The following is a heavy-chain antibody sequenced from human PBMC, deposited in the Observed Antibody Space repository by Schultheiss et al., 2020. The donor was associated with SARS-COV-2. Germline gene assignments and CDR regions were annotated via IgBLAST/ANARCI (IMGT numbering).Heavy chain of an antibody. CDR1: GGSVSSTGSY. Sequence: SETLSLTCTVSGGSVSSTGSYWSWIRQPPGKGLEWIGYIYYSGSTNYNPSLKSRVTISVDTSKNQFSLKLSSVTAADTAVYYCARDSGLNGDYYYGMDVWGQGTTVTVSS. CDR3: ARDSGLNGDYYYGMDV. V-gene: IGHV4-61*08. D-gene: IGHD3-10*01. CDR2: IYYSGST. J-gene: IGHJ6*02.